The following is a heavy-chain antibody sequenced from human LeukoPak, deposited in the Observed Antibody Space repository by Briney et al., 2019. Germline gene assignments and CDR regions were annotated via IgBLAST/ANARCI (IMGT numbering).Heavy chain of an antibody. CDR3: ARGREILGY. J-gene: IGHJ4*02. V-gene: IGHV3-21*01. Sequence: GGSLRLSCAASGFTFSSYSMNWARQAPGKGLEWVSSISSSSSYIYYADSVKGRFTISRDNAKNSLYLQTNSLRAEDTAVYYCARGREILGYWGQGTLVTVSS. D-gene: IGHD1-26*01. CDR1: GFTFSSYS. CDR2: ISSSSSYI.